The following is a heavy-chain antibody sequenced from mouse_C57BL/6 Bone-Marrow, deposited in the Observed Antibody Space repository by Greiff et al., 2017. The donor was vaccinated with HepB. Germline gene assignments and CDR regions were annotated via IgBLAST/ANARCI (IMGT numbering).Heavy chain of an antibody. V-gene: IGHV10-1*01. CDR3: VRPGGRGWYFDV. CDR2: IRSKSNNYAT. CDR1: GFSFNTYA. J-gene: IGHJ1*03. D-gene: IGHD1-1*02. Sequence: EVKVVESGGGLVQPKGSLKLSCAASGFSFNTYAMNWVRQAPGKGLEWVARIRSKSNNYATYYADSVKDRFTISRDDSESMLYLQMNNLKTEDTAMYYCVRPGGRGWYFDVWGTGTTVTVSS.